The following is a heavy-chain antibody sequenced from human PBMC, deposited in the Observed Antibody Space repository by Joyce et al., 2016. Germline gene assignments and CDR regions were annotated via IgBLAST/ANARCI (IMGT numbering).Heavy chain of an antibody. CDR3: ARGKDFYGPGSYSNWFDP. D-gene: IGHD3-10*01. J-gene: IGHJ5*02. Sequence: EVQLVESGGGLVKPGGSLRLPCAASGFTFSSYSRNWVRQAAGEGLGWVSSISSSSSYIYYADSVKGRFTISRDNAKNSLYLQMNSLRAEDTAVYYCARGKDFYGPGSYSNWFDPWGQGTLVTVSS. V-gene: IGHV3-21*02. CDR2: ISSSSSYI. CDR1: GFTFSSYS.